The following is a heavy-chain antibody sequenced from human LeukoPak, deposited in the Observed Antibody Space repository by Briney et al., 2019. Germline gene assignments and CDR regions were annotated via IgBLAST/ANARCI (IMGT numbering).Heavy chain of an antibody. D-gene: IGHD3-22*01. Sequence: ASVKVSCKASGYTFTGYYMHWVRQAPGQGLEWMGWINPNSGGTNYAQKFQGRVTMTRDMSTSTVYMELSSLRSEDTAVYYCARVRDYYDSGAFDIWGQGTMVTVSS. CDR1: GYTFTGYY. J-gene: IGHJ3*02. CDR2: INPNSGGT. V-gene: IGHV1-2*02. CDR3: ARVRDYYDSGAFDI.